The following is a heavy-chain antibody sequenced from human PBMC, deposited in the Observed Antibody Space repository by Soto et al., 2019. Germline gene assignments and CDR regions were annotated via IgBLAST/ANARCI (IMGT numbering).Heavy chain of an antibody. CDR2: INPATGAA. CDR3: ARGGGVGVAGSAAFDM. J-gene: IGHJ3*02. CDR1: GYPVTAYY. D-gene: IGHD3-3*01. V-gene: IGHV1-2*02. Sequence: QLHLVQSGAVVKKPGASVTVSCSASGYPVTAYYMHWVRQAPGRGLEWMGGINPATGAAKHTPTLQGRGTMARDPSPGTVLTELSGPATGDTAVFYRARGGGVGVAGSAAFDMWGQGTLVTVSS.